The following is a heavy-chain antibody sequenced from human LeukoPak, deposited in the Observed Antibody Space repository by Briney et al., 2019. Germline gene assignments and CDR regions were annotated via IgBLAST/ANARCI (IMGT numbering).Heavy chain of an antibody. CDR2: IKSAGSSI. CDR3: ARDLDYGGKSNFDY. CDR1: GFTFSSYW. J-gene: IGHJ4*02. D-gene: IGHD4-23*01. Sequence: GGSLRLSCAASGFTFSSYWMHWVRQAPGKGLLWVSRIKSAGSSIMYADSVKGRFTISRDNAKNTVCLQMNSLRAEDTAVYYCARDLDYGGKSNFDYWGQGTLVTVSS. V-gene: IGHV3-74*03.